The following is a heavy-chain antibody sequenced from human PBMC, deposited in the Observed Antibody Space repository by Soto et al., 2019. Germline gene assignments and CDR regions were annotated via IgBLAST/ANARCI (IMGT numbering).Heavy chain of an antibody. J-gene: IGHJ6*02. CDR2: MNPNSGNT. CDR3: ASWLAATTSMDV. CDR1: GYTFTSYD. Sequence: QVQLVQSGAEVKKPGASVKVSCKASGYTFTSYDINWVRQATGQGLEWMGWMNPNSGNTGYAQKFRGRVTMTRNTAVTTAYYWLSRLRAEVTVVYYCASWLAATTSMDVCGLGTTVTVSS. V-gene: IGHV1-8*01. D-gene: IGHD1-1*01.